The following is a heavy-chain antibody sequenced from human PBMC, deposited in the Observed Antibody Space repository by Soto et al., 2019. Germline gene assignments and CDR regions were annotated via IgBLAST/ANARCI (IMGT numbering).Heavy chain of an antibody. CDR3: ARVFPGVPAAMVSWFDP. CDR2: INHSGST. CDR1: GGSFSGYY. V-gene: IGHV4-34*01. Sequence: SETLSLTCAVYGGSFSGYYWSWIRQPPGKGLEWIGEINHSGSTNYNPSLKSRVTISVDTSKNQFSLKLSSVTAADTAVYYCARVFPGVPAAMVSWFDPWGQGTRGTVSS. J-gene: IGHJ5*02. D-gene: IGHD2-2*01.